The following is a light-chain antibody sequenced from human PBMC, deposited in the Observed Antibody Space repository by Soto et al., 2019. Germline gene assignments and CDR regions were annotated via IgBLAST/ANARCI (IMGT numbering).Light chain of an antibody. CDR2: GAS. J-gene: IGKJ1*01. CDR3: QQYDNLSWT. V-gene: IGKV3-20*01. CDR1: QSVSDSF. Sequence: ETVLTQSPGTLSLSLGERATLSCMASQSVSDSFLAWYQQRPGQAPRLLIYGASNRATGTPDRFSGSGSGTDFTLTISRLEPEDFAVYFCQQYDNLSWTFGQGTKVDIK.